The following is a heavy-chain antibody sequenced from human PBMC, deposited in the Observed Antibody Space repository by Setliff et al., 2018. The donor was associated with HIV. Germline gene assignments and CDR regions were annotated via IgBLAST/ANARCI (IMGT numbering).Heavy chain of an antibody. CDR2: VYYSGNT. J-gene: IGHJ6*03. V-gene: IGHV4-39*01. CDR1: GVSFTSSLYY. D-gene: IGHD3-3*01. CDR3: ARRESDYWSGLVGYSSYIDV. Sequence: SETLSLTCNVSGVSFTSSLYYWGWIRQPPGKGLEWIGSVYYSGNTYYNPSLKGRVAISVDTPKNQLSLQLKSVNAADTAVYYCARRESDYWSGLVGYSSYIDVWGKGTTVTVS.